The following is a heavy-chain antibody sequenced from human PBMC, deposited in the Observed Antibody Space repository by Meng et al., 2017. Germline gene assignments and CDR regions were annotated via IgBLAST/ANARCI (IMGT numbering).Heavy chain of an antibody. J-gene: IGHJ6*02. D-gene: IGHD5-12*01. CDR2: INWNGGST. V-gene: IGHV3-20*01. Sequence: ESRKISCAASGFTFDDYGMSWVRQAPGKGLEWVSGINWNGGSTGYADSVKGRFTISRDNAKNSLYLQMNSLRAEDTALYHCARAGGYDYPTTFLYYYGMDVWGQGTTVTGAS. CDR3: ARAGGYDYPTTFLYYYGMDV. CDR1: GFTFDDYG.